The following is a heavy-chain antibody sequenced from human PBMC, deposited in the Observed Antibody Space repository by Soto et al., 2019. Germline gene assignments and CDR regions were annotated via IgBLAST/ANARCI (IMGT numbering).Heavy chain of an antibody. CDR3: ARVSVELGAFDI. V-gene: IGHV3-21*01. Sequence: VGSLRLSCAASGFTFSSYSMNWVRQAPGKGLEWVSSISSSSSYIYYADSVKGRFTISRDNAKNSLYLQMNSLRAEDTAVYYCARVSVELGAFDIWGQGTMVTVSS. D-gene: IGHD3-10*01. J-gene: IGHJ3*02. CDR2: ISSSSSYI. CDR1: GFTFSSYS.